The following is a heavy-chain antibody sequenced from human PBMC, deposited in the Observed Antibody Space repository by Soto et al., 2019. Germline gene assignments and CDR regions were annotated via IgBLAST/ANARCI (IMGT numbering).Heavy chain of an antibody. CDR2: INAGNGNT. V-gene: IGHV1-3*01. CDR3: ARVAPSGGSVPPFAP. D-gene: IGHD3-10*01. CDR1: GYIFTAYN. J-gene: IGHJ5*02. Sequence: QVQLVQSGAEVKEPGASVRVSCKAFGYIFTAYNIHWLRQAPGQGLEWMGWINAGNGNTRSSRKFQGRVIITRDTSAATAYLEVDSLRSEDTAIYYCARVAPSGGSVPPFAPLGQGTLLTVSS.